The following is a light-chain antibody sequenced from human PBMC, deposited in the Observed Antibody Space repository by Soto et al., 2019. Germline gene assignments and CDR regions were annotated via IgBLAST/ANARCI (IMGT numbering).Light chain of an antibody. CDR3: QQYNTYSPAWT. CDR2: DAS. V-gene: IGKV1-5*01. J-gene: IGKJ1*01. Sequence: DIQMTQSPSTLSASIGDRVTITCRASQSINNWLAWYQQRPGKAPKLLIYDASSLESGVPSRFSGSGSGTEFTLTISSLQPDDFATYYCQQYNTYSPAWTXGEGT. CDR1: QSINNW.